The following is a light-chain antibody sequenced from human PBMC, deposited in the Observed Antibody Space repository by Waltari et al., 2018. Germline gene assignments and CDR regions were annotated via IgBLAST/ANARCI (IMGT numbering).Light chain of an antibody. J-gene: IGLJ2*01. Sequence: QSALTQPASVSGSPGQSIPISCTGTSSDVGNYKRVSWYQQHPGKAPKLMIYAVSKRPSGVSDRFSGSKSGDMASLTISDLQPEDEAEYFCSSYAGSSKGVFGGGTKVTVL. V-gene: IGLV2-23*02. CDR1: SSDVGNYKR. CDR2: AVS. CDR3: SSYAGSSKGV.